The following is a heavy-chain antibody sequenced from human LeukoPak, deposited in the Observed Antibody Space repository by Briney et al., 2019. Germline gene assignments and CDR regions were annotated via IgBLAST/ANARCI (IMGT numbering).Heavy chain of an antibody. J-gene: IGHJ3*02. V-gene: IGHV1-3*01. CDR2: INAGNGNT. D-gene: IGHD1-26*01. CDR3: AGGEIVGATQRAFDI. CDR1: GYTFTSYA. Sequence: ASVKVSCKASGYTFTSYAMHWVRQAPGQRLEWMGWINAGNGNTKYSQKFQGRVTITRDTSASTAYMELSSLRSEDTAVYYCAGGEIVGATQRAFDIWGQGTMVTVSS.